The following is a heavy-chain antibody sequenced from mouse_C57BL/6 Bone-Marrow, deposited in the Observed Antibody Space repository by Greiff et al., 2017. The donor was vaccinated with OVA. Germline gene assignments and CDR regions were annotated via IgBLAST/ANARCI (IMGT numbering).Heavy chain of an antibody. CDR3: ARQGDYFDD. CDR2: ISSGGSYT. CDR1: GFTFSSYG. V-gene: IGHV5-6*01. Sequence: EVKVVESGGDLVKPGGSLKLSCAASGFTFSSYGMSWVRQTPDKRLEWVATISSGGSYTYYPDSVKGRFTISRDNAKNTLYLQMSSLKSEDTAMYYCARQGDYFDDWGQGTTLTVSS. J-gene: IGHJ2*01.